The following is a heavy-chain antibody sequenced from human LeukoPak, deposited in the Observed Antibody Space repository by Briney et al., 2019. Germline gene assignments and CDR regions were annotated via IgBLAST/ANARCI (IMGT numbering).Heavy chain of an antibody. CDR2: INPNSGGT. Sequence: GASVKVSCKASGYTFTGYYMHWVRQAPGQGLEWMGWINPNSGGTNYAQKFQGRVTMTRDTSISTAYMELSRLRSDDTAVYYCARGITMVRGVIITEYYYGMDVWGQGTTVTVSS. J-gene: IGHJ6*02. CDR3: ARGITMVRGVIITEYYYGMDV. CDR1: GYTFTGYY. V-gene: IGHV1-2*02. D-gene: IGHD3-10*01.